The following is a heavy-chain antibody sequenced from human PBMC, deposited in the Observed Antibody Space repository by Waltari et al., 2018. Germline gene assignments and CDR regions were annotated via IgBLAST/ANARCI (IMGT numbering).Heavy chain of an antibody. D-gene: IGHD5-12*01. V-gene: IGHV3-48*03. J-gene: IGHJ4*02. CDR3: ARDNNGYDRYFDY. Sequence: EVQLVESGGGLVQPGGSLRLSCEASGFTFSSYEMNWVRQAPGRGLEWVSNISGSGSTIYDADSVKARFTISRDNAKNALYLQMHSLRADDTAVYYCARDNNGYDRYFDYWGQGTLVTVSS. CDR2: ISGSGSTI. CDR1: GFTFSSYE.